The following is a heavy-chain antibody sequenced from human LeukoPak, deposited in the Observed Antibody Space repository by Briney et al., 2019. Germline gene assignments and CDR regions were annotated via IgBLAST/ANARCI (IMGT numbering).Heavy chain of an antibody. V-gene: IGHV4-30-4*08. CDR1: GGSISSGNYY. CDR2: IHYSGST. J-gene: IGHJ5*02. D-gene: IGHD1-7*01. Sequence: SQTLSLTCSVSGGSISSGNYYWTWIRQPPEKGLEWIGYIHYSGSTYYNPSLKSRINISVDTSKNQFSLKLSSVTAADTAVYYCARGPKNSGSSFDPWGQGTLVTVSS. CDR3: ARGPKNSGSSFDP.